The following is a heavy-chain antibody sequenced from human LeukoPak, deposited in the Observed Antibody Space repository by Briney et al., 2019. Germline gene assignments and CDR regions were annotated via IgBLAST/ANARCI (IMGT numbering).Heavy chain of an antibody. CDR3: ARYTQHYGFDI. Sequence: GASVKVSCKASGYTSTSPDINWVRQATGRGLEWLGWMNPRDNTAYAQNFQGRVTLTRDKSINTAYMELSSLRSEDTAVYYCARYTQHYGFDIWGQGTMVTVSA. CDR1: GYTSTSPD. J-gene: IGHJ3*02. D-gene: IGHD3-3*02. V-gene: IGHV1-8*01. CDR2: MNPRDNT.